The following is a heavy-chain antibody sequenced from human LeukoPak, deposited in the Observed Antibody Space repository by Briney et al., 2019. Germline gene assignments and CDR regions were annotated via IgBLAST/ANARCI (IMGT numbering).Heavy chain of an antibody. V-gene: IGHV4-59*01. CDR2: IYYTGST. J-gene: IGHJ3*02. CDR3: ASDPWAQPSQDAFDI. CDR1: GGSIRSYY. D-gene: IGHD3-16*01. Sequence: SETLSLTCTVSGGSIRSYYWSWIRQPPGKGLEWIGYIYYTGSTNYNPSLKSRVTISVDTSKNQFSLKLSSVTAADTAVYYCASDPWAQPSQDAFDIWGQGTMVTASS.